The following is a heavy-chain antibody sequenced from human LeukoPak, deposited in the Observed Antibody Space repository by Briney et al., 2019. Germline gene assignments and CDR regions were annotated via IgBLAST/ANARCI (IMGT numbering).Heavy chain of an antibody. J-gene: IGHJ6*03. CDR3: ATAERFLYYYYMDV. D-gene: IGHD1-1*01. CDR1: GYTLTELS. V-gene: IGHV1-24*01. CDR2: FDPEDGET. Sequence: GASVKVSCTVSGYTLTELSMHWVRQAPGKGLEWLGGFDPEDGETIYAQKFQGRVTMTEDTSTDTAYMELSSLRSEDTAVYYCATAERFLYYYYMDVWGKGTTVTVSS.